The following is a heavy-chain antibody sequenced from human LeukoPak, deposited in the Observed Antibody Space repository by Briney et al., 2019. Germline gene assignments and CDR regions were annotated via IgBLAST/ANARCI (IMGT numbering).Heavy chain of an antibody. D-gene: IGHD1-26*01. CDR3: AEEVGTTYPTFDY. CDR1: GFTFSSYG. V-gene: IGHV3-30*18. CDR2: ISNDGSNK. Sequence: GRSLRLSCAASGFTFSSYGIHWVRQAPGKGLEWVAVISNDGSNKYYADSVKGRFTISRDNSKNTLYLQMSSLRAEDTAVYYCAEEVGTTYPTFDYWGQGTLVTVSS. J-gene: IGHJ4*02.